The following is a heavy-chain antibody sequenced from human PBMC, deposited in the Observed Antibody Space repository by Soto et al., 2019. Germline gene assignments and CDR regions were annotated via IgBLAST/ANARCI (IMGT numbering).Heavy chain of an antibody. V-gene: IGHV1-69*13. Sequence: SVKVSCKASGGTFSSYAISWVRQAPGQGLEWMGGIIPIFGTANYAQKFQGRVTITADESTSTAYMELSSLRSEDTAVYYCARRDSSGWHPGAFDIWGQGTMVTVSS. D-gene: IGHD6-19*01. J-gene: IGHJ3*02. CDR2: IIPIFGTA. CDR3: ARRDSSGWHPGAFDI. CDR1: GGTFSSYA.